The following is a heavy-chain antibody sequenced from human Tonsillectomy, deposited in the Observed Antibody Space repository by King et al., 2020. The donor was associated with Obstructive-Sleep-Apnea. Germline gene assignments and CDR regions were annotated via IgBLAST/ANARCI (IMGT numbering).Heavy chain of an antibody. Sequence: VQLVESGGVVVQPGGSLRLSCAASGFTFDDYSMHLVRHPPGKGLQWVSLISWDGGDRYYTDSLNGRFTISRDNSKNSLYLQMNTLTSEDTALCYCEKAGASYSYESSGDYGGEYLTHWGQGTLVTVSS. CDR2: ISWDGGDR. D-gene: IGHD3-22*01. J-gene: IGHJ1*01. V-gene: IGHV3-43*01. CDR3: EKAGASYSYESSGDYGGEYLTH. CDR1: GFTFDDYS.